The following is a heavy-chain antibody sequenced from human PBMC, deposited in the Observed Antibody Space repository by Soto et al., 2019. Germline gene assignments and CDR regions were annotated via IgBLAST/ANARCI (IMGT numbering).Heavy chain of an antibody. J-gene: IGHJ6*02. CDR1: GQGFPRYC. D-gene: IGHD6-19*01. Sequence: ASVKVSCKACGQGFPRYCLSWVRQAAGQGLEWMGWISAYDGDTKYVQSLQGRVTLTTDTPTNTAFMELRSLRSDDTAVYFCARDAAVAGNSYGLDVWGQGTTVTVSS. V-gene: IGHV1-18*04. CDR2: ISAYDGDT. CDR3: ARDAAVAGNSYGLDV.